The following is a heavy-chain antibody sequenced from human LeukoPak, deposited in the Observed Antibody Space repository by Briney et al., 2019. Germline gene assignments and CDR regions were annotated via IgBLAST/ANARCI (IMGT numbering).Heavy chain of an antibody. Sequence: PGGSLTLSCAASGFTFSSYAMSWVRQAPGKGLEWVSAISGSGGSTYYADSVRGRFTISRDNYKHTLYLQMNSLRAKDTAVYYCEKDRRVHDYDSSGYKSHWGQGTLVTVSS. J-gene: IGHJ4*02. V-gene: IGHV3-23*01. CDR1: GFTFSSYA. CDR3: EKDRRVHDYDSSGYKSH. CDR2: ISGSGGST. D-gene: IGHD3-22*01.